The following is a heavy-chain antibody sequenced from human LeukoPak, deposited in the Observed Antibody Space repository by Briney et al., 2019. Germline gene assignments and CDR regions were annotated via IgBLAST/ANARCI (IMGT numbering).Heavy chain of an antibody. Sequence: PSETLSLTCTVSSGSINSYYRRWVRQPPGRGLGWIGNVYYSGSIKYNPSHKSRVTISVETSKNQFSLKLSSVTAADTAMYYCARDRIAGGMDVWGQGTPVTVSS. CDR3: ARDRIAGGMDV. D-gene: IGHD6-13*01. CDR1: SGSINSYY. V-gene: IGHV4-59*01. CDR2: VYYSGSI. J-gene: IGHJ6*02.